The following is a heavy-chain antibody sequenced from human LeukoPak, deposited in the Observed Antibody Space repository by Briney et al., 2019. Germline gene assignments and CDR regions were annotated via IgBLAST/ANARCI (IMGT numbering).Heavy chain of an antibody. V-gene: IGHV3-15*01. CDR1: GLTLSQVW. D-gene: IGHD2-2*01. CDR2: IKSKADGGTT. Sequence: GGSLRLSCAASGLTLSQVWMGWVRQAPGKGLEWVGRIKSKADGGTTDYAAPVRGRFTISRDDSKNTLFLHMNSLKTEDTAVYYCTEFNTRDAFEIWGRGTMVTVSS. CDR3: TEFNTRDAFEI. J-gene: IGHJ3*02.